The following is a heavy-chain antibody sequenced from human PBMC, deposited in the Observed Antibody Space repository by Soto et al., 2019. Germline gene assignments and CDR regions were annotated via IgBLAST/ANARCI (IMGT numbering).Heavy chain of an antibody. CDR3: AHRPGPYSGLDY. J-gene: IGHJ4*02. CDR1: GFSLSTSGVG. V-gene: IGHV2-5*02. CDR2: IYWDDDK. D-gene: IGHD5-12*01. Sequence: QITLKESGPTLVKPTQTLTLTCTFSGFSLSTSGVGVGWIRQPPGKALEWLALIYWDDDKRYSPSLKSRLTITKDTSKNQVVLTMTNIDPVDTATYYCAHRPGPYSGLDYWGQGTLVTVSS.